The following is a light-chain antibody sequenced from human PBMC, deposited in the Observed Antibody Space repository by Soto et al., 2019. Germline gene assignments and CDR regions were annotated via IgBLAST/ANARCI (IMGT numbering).Light chain of an antibody. Sequence: EIVLTQSPATLSLSPGERATLSCRASQSVSSYLAWDQQKPGQAPRLLIYDASNRATGIPDRFSGSGSGTDVTLTISRLEPEDFAVYYCQRYGSSPSITFGQGTQLEIK. J-gene: IGKJ5*01. V-gene: IGKV3-20*01. CDR1: QSVSSY. CDR3: QRYGSSPSIT. CDR2: DAS.